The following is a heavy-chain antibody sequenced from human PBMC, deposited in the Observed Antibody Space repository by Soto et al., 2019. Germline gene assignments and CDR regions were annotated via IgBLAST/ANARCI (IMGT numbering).Heavy chain of an antibody. Sequence: QVQLVESGGGVVQPGRSLRLSCAASGFTFSSYGMHWVRQAPGKGLEWVAVIWYDGSNKYYADSVKGRFTISRDNSKNTLDLQMNSLRAEDTAVYYCAREAICGGDCYPGDYWGQGTLVTVSS. D-gene: IGHD2-21*02. V-gene: IGHV3-33*01. CDR1: GFTFSSYG. CDR3: AREAICGGDCYPGDY. J-gene: IGHJ4*02. CDR2: IWYDGSNK.